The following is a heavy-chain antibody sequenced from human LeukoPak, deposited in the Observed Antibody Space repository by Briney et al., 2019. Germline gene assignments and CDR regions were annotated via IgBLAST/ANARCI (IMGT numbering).Heavy chain of an antibody. Sequence: SVTVSFKASGGIFRNYAISWVRQAPGQGLEWMGGIIPIFGSANYAQKFQGRVTITTDESTSTAYMELSSLRSEDTAVYYCARGSNQITAPWDYWGQGTLVTVSS. J-gene: IGHJ4*02. CDR2: IIPIFGSA. V-gene: IGHV1-69*05. CDR3: ARGSNQITAPWDY. D-gene: IGHD1-14*01. CDR1: GGIFRNYA.